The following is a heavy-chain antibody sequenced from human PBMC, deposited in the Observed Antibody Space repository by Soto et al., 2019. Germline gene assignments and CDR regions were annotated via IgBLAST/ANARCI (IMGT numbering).Heavy chain of an antibody. CDR1: GGSISSGAYY. Sequence: SETLSLTCSVSGGSISSGAYYWNWIRQHPRKGLEWIGYIYYSGTTYYNPSLGSRVSISADTSKNQFSLKLNSVTVAGTAVYYCARNPSHLCASTSCHAFDIWGQGTMVTVSS. CDR3: ARNPSHLCASTSCHAFDI. V-gene: IGHV4-31*03. D-gene: IGHD2-2*01. J-gene: IGHJ3*02. CDR2: IYYSGTT.